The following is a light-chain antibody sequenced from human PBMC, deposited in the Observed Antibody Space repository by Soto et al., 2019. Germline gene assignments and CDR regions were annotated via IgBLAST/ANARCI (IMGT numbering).Light chain of an antibody. Sequence: EIVLTQSPGTLSLSPGERATLSCRASQSVSRSYLAWYQQKPGQAPRLLIYGASSRATGIPDRFSGRGSGTDFTLTISRLEPEDFAVYYCQQYGSSPWMFVQGTKADIK. V-gene: IGKV3-20*01. CDR2: GAS. CDR1: QSVSRSY. J-gene: IGKJ1*01. CDR3: QQYGSSPWM.